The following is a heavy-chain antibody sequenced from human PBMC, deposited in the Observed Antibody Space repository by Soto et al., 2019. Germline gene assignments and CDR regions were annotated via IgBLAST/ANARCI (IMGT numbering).Heavy chain of an antibody. CDR1: GYTFTDYG. J-gene: IGHJ5*02. V-gene: IGHV1-18*01. CDR3: AKTGAWNWFDP. CDR2: ISPYTGDT. Sequence: QVQLVQSGAEVKEPGASVKVSCKASGYTFTDYGISWVRQAPGQGLEWMGWISPYTGDTKYLQRLQGRVTVTADTCTSTAYMEVRSLRYDDTAVYYCAKTGAWNWFDPWGQGTLVTVSS.